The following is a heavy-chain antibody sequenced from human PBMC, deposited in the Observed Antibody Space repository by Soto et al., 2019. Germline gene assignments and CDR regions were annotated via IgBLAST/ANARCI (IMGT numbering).Heavy chain of an antibody. CDR1: GFTFRSFT. Sequence: GGSLRLSCAASGFTFRSFTMNWVRQAPGKGLEWFSTISSNSAYIYYTDALRGRFTISRDNAKNSLHLQMNSLRAEDTAVYYCTRDASRDSSARGWFDPWGPGTLVTVSS. J-gene: IGHJ5*02. D-gene: IGHD6-13*01. V-gene: IGHV3-21*01. CDR2: ISSNSAYI. CDR3: TRDASRDSSARGWFDP.